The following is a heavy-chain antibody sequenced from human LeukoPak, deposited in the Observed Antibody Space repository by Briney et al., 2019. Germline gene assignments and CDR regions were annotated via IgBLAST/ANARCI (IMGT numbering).Heavy chain of an antibody. CDR2: ISSNSSTI. J-gene: IGHJ4*02. D-gene: IGHD3-22*01. Sequence: GGSLRLSCAASGFTFSSYSMNWVRQAPGKGLERVSYISSNSSTIYYADSVKGRFTISRDNAKNSLYLQMNSLRADDTAVYYCARDGGDSSGYWFDYWGQGTVVTVSS. CDR1: GFTFSSYS. V-gene: IGHV3-48*01. CDR3: ARDGGDSSGYWFDY.